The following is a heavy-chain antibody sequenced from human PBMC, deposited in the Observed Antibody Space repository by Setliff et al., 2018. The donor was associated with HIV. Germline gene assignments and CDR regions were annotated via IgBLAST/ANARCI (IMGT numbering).Heavy chain of an antibody. CDR3: ARGVGDTAMVSVVWDY. D-gene: IGHD5-18*01. V-gene: IGHV7-4-1*02. J-gene: IGHJ4*02. CDR2: INTNTGNP. CDR1: GYTFIDYF. Sequence: GESLKVSCKASGYTFIDYFIHWVRQAPGQGLEWMGWINTNTGNPTYAQGFTGRFVFSLDTSVSTAYLQISSLKAEDTAVYYCARGVGDTAMVSVVWDYWGQGTLVTVSS.